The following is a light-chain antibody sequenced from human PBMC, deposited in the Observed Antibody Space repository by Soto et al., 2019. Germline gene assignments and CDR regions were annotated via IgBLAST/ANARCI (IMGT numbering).Light chain of an antibody. CDR3: SSYEDITSYV. J-gene: IGLJ1*01. CDR2: EVT. Sequence: SVLTQPPSASGSPGQSVTISCTGTSSDVGGYNYVYWYRQHPGKAPKLMIYEVTKRPSGVPDRFSGSKSGNTASLTVSGLQAEYEADYYCSSYEDITSYVFGTGTKVTVL. CDR1: SSDVGGYNY. V-gene: IGLV2-8*01.